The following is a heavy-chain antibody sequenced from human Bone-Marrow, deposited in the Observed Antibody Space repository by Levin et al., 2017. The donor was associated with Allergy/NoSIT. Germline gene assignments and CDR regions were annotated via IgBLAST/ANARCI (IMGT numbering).Heavy chain of an antibody. CDR1: GFSFSTYW. D-gene: IGHD4-17*01. CDR2: IKEDGSDK. V-gene: IGHV3-7*01. CDR3: ARGYDYGDYAEAEDFYYGLDV. J-gene: IGHJ6*02. Sequence: QAGESLKISCVASGFSFSTYWMSWVRQAPGKGLEWVANIKEDGSDKYYVDSVKGRVTVSRDNAKNSLYLQMNSLRAEDTAVYYCARGYDYGDYAEAEDFYYGLDVWGQGTTVTVS.